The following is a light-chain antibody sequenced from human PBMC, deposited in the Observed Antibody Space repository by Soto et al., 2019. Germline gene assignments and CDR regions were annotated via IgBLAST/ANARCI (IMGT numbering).Light chain of an antibody. CDR3: QQYYNTPPYT. J-gene: IGKJ2*01. CDR2: WAS. V-gene: IGKV4-1*01. Sequence: DIVMTQSPDSLAVSLGERPTINCKSSQSVLYSSNNKNYLAWYQQKPGQPPKLLIYWASTRESGVPDRFSGSGSGTDFTLTISSLQAEDVAVYCCQQYYNTPPYTFGQGTKLEIK. CDR1: QSVLYSSNNKNY.